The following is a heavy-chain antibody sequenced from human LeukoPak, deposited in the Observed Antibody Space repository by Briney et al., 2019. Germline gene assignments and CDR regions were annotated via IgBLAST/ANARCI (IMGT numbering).Heavy chain of an antibody. CDR3: ARVKITMVRGYYYYYMDV. J-gene: IGHJ6*03. D-gene: IGHD3-10*01. CDR2: ISWNSGSI. Sequence: PGGSLRLSCAASGFTFDDYAMHWVRQAPGKGLEWVSGISWNSGSIGYADSVKGRFTISRDNAKNSLYLQMNSLRAEDTAAYYCARVKITMVRGYYYYYMDVWGKGTTVTISS. CDR1: GFTFDDYA. V-gene: IGHV3-9*01.